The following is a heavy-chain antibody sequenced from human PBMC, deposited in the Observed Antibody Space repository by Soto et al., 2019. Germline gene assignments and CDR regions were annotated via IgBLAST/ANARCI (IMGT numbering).Heavy chain of an antibody. D-gene: IGHD1-7*01. V-gene: IGHV3-64*01. CDR3: VRRGSGNYDY. J-gene: IGHJ4*02. CDR2: ISSNGGTT. Sequence: EVQLAESGGGMVQPGGSLRLSCVASGFTFSSYDMHWVRQAPGKGLEYVSSISSNGGTTYYGNSAKGRFTISRDNSKNTLYLQRGSLRAEDMDVYYCVRRGSGNYDYWGQGTLVTVSS. CDR1: GFTFSSYD.